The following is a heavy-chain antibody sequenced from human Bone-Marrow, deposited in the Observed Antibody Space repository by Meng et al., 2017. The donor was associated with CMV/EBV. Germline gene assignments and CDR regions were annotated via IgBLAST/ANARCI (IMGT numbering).Heavy chain of an antibody. CDR1: GGSISSYY. Sequence: SETLSLTCTVSGGSISSYYWSWIRQPPGKGLEWTGYIYYSGSTNYNPSLKSRVTISVDTSKNQFSLKLSSVTAADTAVYYCARDGYSYGFKNYGMDVWGQGTTVTVSS. D-gene: IGHD5-18*01. CDR2: IYYSGST. J-gene: IGHJ6*02. CDR3: ARDGYSYGFKNYGMDV. V-gene: IGHV4-59*01.